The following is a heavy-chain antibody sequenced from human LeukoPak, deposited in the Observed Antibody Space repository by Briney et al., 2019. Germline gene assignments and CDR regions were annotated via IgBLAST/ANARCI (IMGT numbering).Heavy chain of an antibody. CDR2: ICSGGGST. CDR3: AKDPELLRWSFDS. Sequence: PGGSLRLSCAASGFTFSSDAMSWVGQAPGKGLEWVSAICSGGGSTCYAVCVKRRFTISRDYSKNMLLLQRNSLRAEDTAVYFCAKDPELLRWSFDSWGQGTLVTVSS. V-gene: IGHV3-23*01. CDR1: GFTFSSDA. J-gene: IGHJ4*02. D-gene: IGHD3-10*01.